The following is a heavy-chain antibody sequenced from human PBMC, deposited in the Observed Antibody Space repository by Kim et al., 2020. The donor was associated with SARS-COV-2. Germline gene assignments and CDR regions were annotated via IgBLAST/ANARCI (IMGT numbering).Heavy chain of an antibody. D-gene: IGHD3-16*02. CDR3: ARGKLLVDDAFDI. J-gene: IGHJ3*02. V-gene: IGHV4-39*01. Sequence: YTPSLKSRVSISVDTSKDQFSLNLTSVTAPDTAVYYCARGKLLVDDAFDIWGQGTMVTVFS.